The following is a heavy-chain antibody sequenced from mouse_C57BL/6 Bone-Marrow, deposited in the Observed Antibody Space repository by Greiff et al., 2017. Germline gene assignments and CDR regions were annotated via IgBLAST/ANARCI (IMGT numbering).Heavy chain of an antibody. CDR2: LWSGGST. V-gene: IGHV2-2*01. Sequence: QVHVKQSGPGLVQPSQSLSITCTVSGFSLTSYGVHWVRQSPGTGLEWLGVLWSGGSTDYNAAFISRLGISKDNSKSQVFFKMNSLQADDTAIYYCAPFPVVAPYYAMDYWGRGSSVTVSS. CDR3: APFPVVAPYYAMDY. J-gene: IGHJ4*01. D-gene: IGHD1-1*01. CDR1: GFSLTSYG.